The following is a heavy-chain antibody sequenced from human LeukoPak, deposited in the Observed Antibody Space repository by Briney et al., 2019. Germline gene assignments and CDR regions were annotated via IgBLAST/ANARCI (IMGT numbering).Heavy chain of an antibody. Sequence: GGSLRLSCVVSGFDFSGFSMSWVRQAPGKGLEWVAIMDEYGSDIFYVEPVKGRFIISRANARNSLYLQMNSLRAEDTAVYYCARGGMATTLIDPWGQGTLVTVSS. J-gene: IGHJ5*02. V-gene: IGHV3-7*04. CDR1: GFDFSGFS. CDR3: ARGGMATTLIDP. CDR2: MDEYGSDI. D-gene: IGHD5-24*01.